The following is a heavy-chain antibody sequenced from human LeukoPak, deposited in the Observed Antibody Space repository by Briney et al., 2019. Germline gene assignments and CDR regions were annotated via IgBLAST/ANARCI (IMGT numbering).Heavy chain of an antibody. CDR1: GGSISRSAYY. CDR3: ARGWKYDNSGYFSGY. V-gene: IGHV4-39*07. CDR2: IYYSGGT. Sequence: PSETLSLTCTVSGGSISRSAYYWGWIRQPPGKGLEWIGTIYYSGGTYYNPSLKSRVTISVDTSKNQFSLKLSSVTAADTAVYYCARGWKYDNSGYFSGYWGQGTLVTVSS. D-gene: IGHD3-22*01. J-gene: IGHJ4*02.